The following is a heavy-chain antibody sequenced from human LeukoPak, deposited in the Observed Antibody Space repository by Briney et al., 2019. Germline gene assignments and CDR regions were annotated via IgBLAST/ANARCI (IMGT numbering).Heavy chain of an antibody. CDR1: GGSISSSSYY. D-gene: IGHD3-3*01. Sequence: SETLSLTCTVSGGSISSSSYYWGWIRQPPGKGLEWIGSIYYSGSTYYNPSLKSRVTISVDTSKNQFSLKLSSVTAADTAVYYCARRSRFLEWLSDAFDIWGQGTMVTVSS. CDR3: ARRSRFLEWLSDAFDI. J-gene: IGHJ3*02. V-gene: IGHV4-39*01. CDR2: IYYSGST.